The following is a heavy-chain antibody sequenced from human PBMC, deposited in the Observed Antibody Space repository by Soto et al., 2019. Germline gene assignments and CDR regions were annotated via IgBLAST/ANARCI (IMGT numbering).Heavy chain of an antibody. J-gene: IGHJ6*02. CDR1: GFTFSSYS. CDR2: ISSSSSYI. Sequence: GGSLRLSCAASGFTFSSYSMNWVRQAPGKGLEWVSSISSSSSYIYYADSVKGRFTISRDNAKNSLYLQMNSLRAEDTAVYYCARALEGYCSGGSCYGSGYYYYYYGMDVWGQGTTVTVSS. V-gene: IGHV3-21*01. CDR3: ARALEGYCSGGSCYGSGYYYYYYGMDV. D-gene: IGHD2-15*01.